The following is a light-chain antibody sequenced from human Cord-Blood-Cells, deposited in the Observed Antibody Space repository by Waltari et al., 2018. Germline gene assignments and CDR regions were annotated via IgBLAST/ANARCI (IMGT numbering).Light chain of an antibody. CDR2: DGS. CDR1: SSDVGSYNL. V-gene: IGLV2-23*01. Sequence: QSDLTQPASVSGSSGQSITISCTGTSSDVGSYNLVSWYQQHPGQAYKLMIYDGSKRPLGVSNRFSCSKSGNTASLTISGRQAEDEADYYCCSYAGSSTLVFGGGTKLTVL. CDR3: CSYAGSSTLV. J-gene: IGLJ3*02.